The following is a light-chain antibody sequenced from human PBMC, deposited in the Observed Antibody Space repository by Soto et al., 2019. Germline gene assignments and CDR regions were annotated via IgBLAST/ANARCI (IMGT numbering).Light chain of an antibody. Sequence: IVLTQSPGTLSLSPGEGVTLSCRTSQNVDSSYIAWYQHRRGQAPRLLIYGASRRATGIPDWFSGSGSGTDFILNISRLEPEVSAVYSCQHHGNSPLFAVRPGTKVDL. CDR3: QHHGNSPLFA. CDR1: QNVDSSY. J-gene: IGKJ3*01. V-gene: IGKV3-20*01. CDR2: GAS.